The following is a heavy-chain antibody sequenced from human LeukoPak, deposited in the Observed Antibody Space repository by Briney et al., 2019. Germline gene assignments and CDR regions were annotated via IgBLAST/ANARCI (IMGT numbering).Heavy chain of an antibody. CDR2: INTDGSST. J-gene: IGHJ6*02. CDR3: ARVGQQLVPYYYYGMDV. Sequence: GGSLRLSCAASGFTFSSYWMHWVRQAPGKGLVWVSRINTDGSSTSYADSVKGRFTISRDSAKSTLYLQMNSLRAEDTAVYYCARVGQQLVPYYYYGMDVWGQGTTVTVSS. V-gene: IGHV3-74*01. D-gene: IGHD6-13*01. CDR1: GFTFSSYW.